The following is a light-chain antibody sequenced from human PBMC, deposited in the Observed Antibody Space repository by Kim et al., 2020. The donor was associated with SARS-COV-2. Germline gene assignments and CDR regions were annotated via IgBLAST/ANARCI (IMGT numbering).Light chain of an antibody. CDR1: QSVSNSY. CDR3: QQYGSSPLT. J-gene: IGKJ4*01. V-gene: IGKV3-20*01. CDR2: GAS. Sequence: EIVLTQSPGTLSLSPGERATLSCRASQSVSNSYLAWYQQKPGQAPRLLIYGASSRATGIPDRFSGSGSGTDFTFSISRLEPEDFAVYYCQQYGSSPLTFCGGTKGDIK.